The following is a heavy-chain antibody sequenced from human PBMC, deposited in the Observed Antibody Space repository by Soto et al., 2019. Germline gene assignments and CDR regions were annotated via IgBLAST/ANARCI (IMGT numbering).Heavy chain of an antibody. V-gene: IGHV3-74*01. CDR1: GLIFKMYW. CDR3: TRGPRPISTVTVAY. D-gene: IGHD4-17*01. CDR2: ISNDLTYS. J-gene: IGHJ4*02. Sequence: GSLRLYCAASGLIFKMYWMHRVRKSTGKGLLLLSSISNDLTYSYYAYSVSCRFTFSRDNVYDTLYLQMNNLRAEDSGLYYFTRGPRPISTVTVAYCGQGTQVTVSS.